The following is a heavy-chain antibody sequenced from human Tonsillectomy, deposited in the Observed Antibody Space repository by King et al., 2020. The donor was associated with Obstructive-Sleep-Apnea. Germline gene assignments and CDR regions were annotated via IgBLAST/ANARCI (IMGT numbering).Heavy chain of an antibody. CDR2: INPNSGGT. CDR3: ASCLSSGYYYVKWYFDL. D-gene: IGHD3-22*01. J-gene: IGHJ2*01. Sequence: VQLVQSGAEVKKPGASVKVSCKASGYTFTGYYMHWVRQAPGQGLEWMGWINPNSGGTNYAQKFQGRVTMTRDTSISTAYMELSRLRSDDTAVYYCASCLSSGYYYVKWYFDLWGRGTLVTVSS. V-gene: IGHV1-2*02. CDR1: GYTFTGYY.